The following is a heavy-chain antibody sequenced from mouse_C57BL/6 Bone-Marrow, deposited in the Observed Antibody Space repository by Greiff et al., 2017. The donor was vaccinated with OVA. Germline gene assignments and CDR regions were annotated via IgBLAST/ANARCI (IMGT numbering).Heavy chain of an antibody. D-gene: IGHD4-1*01. CDR3: ASNWDSWFAY. V-gene: IGHV1-22*01. CDR1: GYTFTDYN. Sequence: EVQLVESGPELVKPGASVKLSCKASGYTFTDYNMHWVKQSHGKSLEWIGYINPNNGGTSYNQKFKGKATLTVNKSSSTAYMELRSLTSEDSAVYDCASNWDSWFAYWGQGTLVTVSA. CDR2: INPNNGGT. J-gene: IGHJ3*01.